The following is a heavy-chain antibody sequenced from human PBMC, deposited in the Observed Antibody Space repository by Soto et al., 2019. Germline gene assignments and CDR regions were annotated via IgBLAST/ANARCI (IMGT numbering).Heavy chain of an antibody. J-gene: IGHJ3*02. D-gene: IGHD3-10*01. Sequence: GGSLRLSCAASGFTFSSYGMHWVRQAPGKGLEWVAVIWYDGSNKYYADSVKGRFTISRDNSKSTLYLQMNSLRAEDTAVYYCARDRLWFGVTSAFDIWGQGTMVTVSS. CDR1: GFTFSSYG. CDR3: ARDRLWFGVTSAFDI. CDR2: IWYDGSNK. V-gene: IGHV3-33*01.